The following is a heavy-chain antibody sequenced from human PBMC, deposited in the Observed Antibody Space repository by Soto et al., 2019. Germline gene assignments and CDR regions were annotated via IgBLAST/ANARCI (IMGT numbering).Heavy chain of an antibody. D-gene: IGHD5-18*01. CDR1: GFTFSSYA. CDR3: ARDPPGYSYGGLDY. Sequence: GGSLRLSCAASGFTFSSYAMSWVRQAPGKGLEWVSAISGSGGSTYYADSVKGRFTISRDNSKNTLYLQMNSLRAEDTVVYYCARDPPGYSYGGLDYWGQGTLVTVSS. V-gene: IGHV3-23*01. J-gene: IGHJ4*02. CDR2: ISGSGGST.